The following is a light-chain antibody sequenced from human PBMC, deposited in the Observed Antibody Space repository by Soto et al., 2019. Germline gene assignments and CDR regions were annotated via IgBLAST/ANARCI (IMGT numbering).Light chain of an antibody. CDR3: QQYNSYLWT. Sequence: DIQLTHSTSSLSASVGDRVTITCRVSQGISSYLNWYRQKPGKVPKLLIYSASNLQSGVPSRFSGSGSGTEFTLTISSLQPDDFATYYCQQYNSYLWTFGQGTKVDI. V-gene: IGKV1-27*01. CDR2: SAS. CDR1: QGISSY. J-gene: IGKJ1*01.